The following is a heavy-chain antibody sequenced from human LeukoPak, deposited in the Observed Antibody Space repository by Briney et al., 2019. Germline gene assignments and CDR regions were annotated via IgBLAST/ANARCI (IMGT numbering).Heavy chain of an antibody. CDR3: ASLNYSSGWALED. J-gene: IGHJ4*02. V-gene: IGHV4-59*01. Sequence: SETLSLTCTVSGGSISSYYWSWIRQPPGKGLEWIGYIYYSGSTNYNPSLKSRVTISVDTSKNQFSLKLSSVTAADTAVYYCASLNYSSGWALEDWGQGTLVTVSS. D-gene: IGHD6-19*01. CDR1: GGSISSYY. CDR2: IYYSGST.